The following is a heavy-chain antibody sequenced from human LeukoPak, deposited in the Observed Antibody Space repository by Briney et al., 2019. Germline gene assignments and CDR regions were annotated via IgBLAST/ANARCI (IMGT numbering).Heavy chain of an antibody. CDR1: GFTFSSYA. CDR3: VKYTGNSILVRFDY. Sequence: GGSLRLSCAASGFTFSSYAMTWVRQAPGKGLEWVSGISGSGSGPYYADSVKGRFTISRDNSKTTLYLQMNSLRAEDTALYYCVKYTGNSILVRFDYWGQGTLVTVSS. V-gene: IGHV3-23*01. D-gene: IGHD4-23*01. J-gene: IGHJ4*02. CDR2: ISGSGSGP.